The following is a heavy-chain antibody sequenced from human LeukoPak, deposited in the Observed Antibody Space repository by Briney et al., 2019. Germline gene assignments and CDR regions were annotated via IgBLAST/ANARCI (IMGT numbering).Heavy chain of an antibody. J-gene: IGHJ4*02. CDR3: ARGGNSSSWYNFDY. CDR2: IGTAGDT. Sequence: GGSLRLSCAASGFTFSSYDMHWVRQATGKGLEWVSAIGTAGDTCYPGSVKGRFTISRENAKNSLYLQMNSLRAEDTAVYYCARGGNSSSWYNFDYWGQGTLVTVSS. V-gene: IGHV3-13*01. CDR1: GFTFSSYD. D-gene: IGHD6-13*01.